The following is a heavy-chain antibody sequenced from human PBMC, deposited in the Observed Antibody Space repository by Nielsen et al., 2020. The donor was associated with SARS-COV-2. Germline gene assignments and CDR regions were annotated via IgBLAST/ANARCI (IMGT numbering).Heavy chain of an antibody. V-gene: IGHV5-51*01. CDR2: VYPGDSDT. CDR3: ARLQSSTGGGMDV. Sequence: GESLKISCKGSGYSFSSYWIAWVRQRPGKGLEWMGVVYPGDSDTRYSPSFQGQVIISFDKSITTAYLQWNSLQASDSAMYYCARLQSSTGGGMDVWGQGTAVTVSS. J-gene: IGHJ6*02. CDR1: GYSFSSYW. D-gene: IGHD6-13*01.